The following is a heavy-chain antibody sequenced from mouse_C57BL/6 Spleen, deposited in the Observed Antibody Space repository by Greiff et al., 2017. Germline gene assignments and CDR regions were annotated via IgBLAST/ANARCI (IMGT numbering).Heavy chain of an antibody. J-gene: IGHJ3*01. V-gene: IGHV5-4*03. CDR3: ARGVYYSNYWFAY. CDR1: GFTFSSYA. CDR2: ISDGGSTT. D-gene: IGHD2-5*01. Sequence: EVKVVESGGGLVKPGGSLKLSCAASGFTFSSYAMSWVRQTPEKRLEWVATISDGGSTTYYPDNVKGRFTISRDNAKNNLYLQMSHLKYEDTAMYYGARGVYYSNYWFAYWGQGALVTVSA.